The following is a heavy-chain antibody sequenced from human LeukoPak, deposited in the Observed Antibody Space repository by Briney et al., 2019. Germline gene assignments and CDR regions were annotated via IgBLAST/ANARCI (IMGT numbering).Heavy chain of an antibody. J-gene: IGHJ3*02. CDR2: IYYSGST. CDR1: GGSISSSSYY. CDR3: ASGGFLEWLSPRYDAFDI. V-gene: IGHV4-61*05. Sequence: SETLSLTCTVSGGSISSSSYYWGWIRQPPGKGLEWIGYIYYSGSTNYNPSLKSRVTISVDTSKNQFSLKLSSVTAADTAVYYCASGGFLEWLSPRYDAFDIWGQGTMVTVSS. D-gene: IGHD3-3*01.